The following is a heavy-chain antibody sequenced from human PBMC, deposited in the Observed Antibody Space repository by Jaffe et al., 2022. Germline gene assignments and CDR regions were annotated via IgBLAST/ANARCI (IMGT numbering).Heavy chain of an antibody. CDR1: GFTFSSYG. CDR2: IRYDGSNK. D-gene: IGHD4-17*01. Sequence: QVQLVESGGGVVQPGGSLRLSCAASGFTFSSYGMHWVRQAPGKGLEWVAFIRYDGSNKYYADSVKGRFTISRDNSKNTLYLQMNSLRAEDTAVYYCANEDWLRTTVKSYAFDIWGQGTMVTVSS. CDR3: ANEDWLRTTVKSYAFDI. V-gene: IGHV3-30*02. J-gene: IGHJ3*02.